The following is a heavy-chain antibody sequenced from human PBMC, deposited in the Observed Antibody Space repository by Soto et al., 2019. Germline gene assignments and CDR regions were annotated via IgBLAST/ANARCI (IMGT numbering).Heavy chain of an antibody. Sequence: QVQLVESGGGVVQPGRSLRLSCAASGFTFSSYGMHWVRQAPGKGLEWVAVIWYDGSNKYYADSVKGRFTISRDNSKNTLNLQMNSLRAEDMAVYYCARDGRYGDHLLKAYFDYWGQGTLVTVSS. V-gene: IGHV3-33*01. D-gene: IGHD4-17*01. J-gene: IGHJ4*02. CDR3: ARDGRYGDHLLKAYFDY. CDR1: GFTFSSYG. CDR2: IWYDGSNK.